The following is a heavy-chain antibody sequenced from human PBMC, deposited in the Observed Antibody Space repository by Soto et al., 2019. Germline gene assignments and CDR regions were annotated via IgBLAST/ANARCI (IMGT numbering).Heavy chain of an antibody. CDR2: INSDGSST. Sequence: GGSLRLSCAASGFTFSSYWMHWVRQAPGKGLVWVSRINSDGSSTSYADSVKGRFTISRDNAKNTLYLQMNSLRAEDTAVYYCARGSGSSGWYGNLVDYWGQGTLVTVSS. J-gene: IGHJ4*02. CDR1: GFTFSSYW. CDR3: ARGSGSSGWYGNLVDY. V-gene: IGHV3-74*01. D-gene: IGHD6-19*01.